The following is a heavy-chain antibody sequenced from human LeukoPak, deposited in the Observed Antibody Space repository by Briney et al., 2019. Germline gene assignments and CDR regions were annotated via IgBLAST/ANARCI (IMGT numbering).Heavy chain of an antibody. D-gene: IGHD4-17*01. CDR3: ARASTVTTRRGFDP. Sequence: SETLSLTCAVYGGSFSGYYWSWIRQPPGKGLEWIGEINHSGSTHYNPSLKSRVTISVDTSKKQFSLKLSSVTAADTAVYYCARASTVTTRRGFDPWGQGTLVTVSS. CDR1: GGSFSGYY. V-gene: IGHV4-34*01. J-gene: IGHJ5*02. CDR2: INHSGST.